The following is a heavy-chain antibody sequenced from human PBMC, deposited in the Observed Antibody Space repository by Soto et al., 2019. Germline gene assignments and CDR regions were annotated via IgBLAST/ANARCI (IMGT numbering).Heavy chain of an antibody. CDR1: GASFSGYY. CDR3: ARGVSHYLNYYYMAV. D-gene: IGHD4-4*01. CDR2: INHSGST. V-gene: IGHV4-34*01. J-gene: IGHJ6*03. Sequence: SETLSLTCAVFGASFSGYYWSWIRQPPGKGLEWIGEINHSGSTDYNPSLKSRVTISVDTSKNQFSLKLSSVTAADTAVYYCARGVSHYLNYYYMAVRGKGTTVTVSS.